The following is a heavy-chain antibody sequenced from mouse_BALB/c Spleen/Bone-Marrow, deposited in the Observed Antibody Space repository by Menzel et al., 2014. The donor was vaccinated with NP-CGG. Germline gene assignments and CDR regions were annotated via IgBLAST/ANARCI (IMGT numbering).Heavy chain of an antibody. CDR1: GFDFGGYW. V-gene: IGHV4-2*02. CDR3: ASLHYYGFFAY. J-gene: IGHJ3*01. Sequence: DVKLVESGGGLVQPGGSLNLACVTSGFDFGGYWMSWARQAPGKGPEWIGEINPGSSTINYSPSLKDKFIISRDNAKNPLSLQMSKVRSEDTALYYCASLHYYGFFAYWGQGTLVTVSA. CDR2: INPGSSTI. D-gene: IGHD1-2*01.